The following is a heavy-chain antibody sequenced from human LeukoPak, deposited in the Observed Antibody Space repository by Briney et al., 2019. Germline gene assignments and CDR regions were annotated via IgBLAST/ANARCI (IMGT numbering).Heavy chain of an antibody. D-gene: IGHD5-12*01. J-gene: IGHJ4*02. CDR2: IKKDGSET. CDR3: AKGRYSGTTYYFDY. Sequence: GGSLRLSCAASGFTLSTYWMSWVRQVPGKGLEWVANIKKDGSETYYVDSVKGRFTISRDNAKNSLYLQMNSLRAEDTAMYYCAKGRYSGTTYYFDYWGQGTLVTVSS. V-gene: IGHV3-7*03. CDR1: GFTLSTYW.